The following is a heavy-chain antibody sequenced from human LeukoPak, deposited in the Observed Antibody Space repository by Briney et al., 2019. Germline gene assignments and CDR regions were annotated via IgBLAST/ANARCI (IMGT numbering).Heavy chain of an antibody. CDR1: GFTFSSYE. V-gene: IGHV3-48*03. J-gene: IGHJ6*04. Sequence: PGGSLRLSCAASGFTFSSYEMDWVRQAPGKGLEWVSYISSSGSTIYYADSVKGRFTISRDNAKNSLYLQMNSLRAEDAAVYYCAELGITMIGGVWGKGTTVTISS. CDR3: AELGITMIGGV. CDR2: ISSSGSTI. D-gene: IGHD3-10*02.